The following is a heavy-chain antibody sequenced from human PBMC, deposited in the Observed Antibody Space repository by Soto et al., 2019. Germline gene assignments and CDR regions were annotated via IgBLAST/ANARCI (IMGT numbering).Heavy chain of an antibody. CDR1: GGSISSGGYY. CDR3: ARGGGLRWNYFDY. CDR2: IYYSGST. J-gene: IGHJ4*02. D-gene: IGHD4-17*01. V-gene: IGHV4-31*03. Sequence: QVQLQESGPGLVKPSQTLSLTCTVSGGSISSGGYYWSWIRQHPGKGLEWIGYIYYSGSTYYNPALKSRVPIPVDTSKNQFSLKLSSVTAADTAVYYCARGGGLRWNYFDYWGQGTLVTVSS.